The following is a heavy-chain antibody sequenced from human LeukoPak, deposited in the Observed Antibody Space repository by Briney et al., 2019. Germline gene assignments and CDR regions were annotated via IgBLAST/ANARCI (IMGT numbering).Heavy chain of an antibody. D-gene: IGHD5-18*01. CDR3: ARADWDTAMIDY. Sequence: GGSLRLSCAASGFTFSSYSMNWVRQAPGEGLEWVSYISSLSGTIYYADSVKGRFTISRDNAKNSVYLQMDSLRAEDTAVYYCARADWDTAMIDYWGQGTLVTVSS. V-gene: IGHV3-48*01. CDR2: ISSLSGTI. J-gene: IGHJ4*02. CDR1: GFTFSSYS.